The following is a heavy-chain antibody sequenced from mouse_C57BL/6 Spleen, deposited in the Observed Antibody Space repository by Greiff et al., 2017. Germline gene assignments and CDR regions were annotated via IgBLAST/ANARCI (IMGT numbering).Heavy chain of an antibody. J-gene: IGHJ3*01. CDR1: GFSLTCYG. D-gene: IGHD4-1*01. V-gene: IGHV2-2*01. CDR3: APHWDVGFAY. Sequence: VQLQESGPGLVQPSQSLSITCTVSGFSLTCYGVHWVRQSPGKGLEWLGVMWSGGSTDSTAAFISRLCISKDNSKSLVFFKMNSLQAEDTAIYYFAPHWDVGFAYWGQGTLVTGSA. CDR2: MWSGGST.